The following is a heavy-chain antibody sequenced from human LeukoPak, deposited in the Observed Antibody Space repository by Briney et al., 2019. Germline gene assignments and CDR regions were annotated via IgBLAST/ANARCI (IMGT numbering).Heavy chain of an antibody. CDR1: GFTFSSYS. D-gene: IGHD5-12*01. J-gene: IGHJ3*02. Sequence: GSLRLSCAASGFTFSSYSMNWVRQAPGKGLEWVSSISSSSSYIYYADSVKGRFTISRDNAKNSLYLQMNSLRAEDTAVYYCARGVDIVATTLGDAFDIWGQGTMVTVSS. V-gene: IGHV3-21*01. CDR3: ARGVDIVATTLGDAFDI. CDR2: ISSSSSYI.